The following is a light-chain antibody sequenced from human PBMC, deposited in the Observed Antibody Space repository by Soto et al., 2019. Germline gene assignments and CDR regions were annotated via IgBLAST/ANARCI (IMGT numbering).Light chain of an antibody. CDR2: GAS. J-gene: IGKJ1*01. Sequence: EIVLTQSPVTLSLSPGERATLSCRASQSVSSSYLAWYQQKPGQAPRLLIYGASSRATGIPDRFSGSGSGTDFTLTISRPEPEDFAVYYCQQYGSSQAFGQGTKVDIK. CDR3: QQYGSSQA. V-gene: IGKV3-20*01. CDR1: QSVSSSY.